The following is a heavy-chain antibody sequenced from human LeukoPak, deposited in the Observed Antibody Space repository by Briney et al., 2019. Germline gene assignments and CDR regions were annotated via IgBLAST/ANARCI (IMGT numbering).Heavy chain of an antibody. Sequence: GGSLRLSCVASGFPFSSYVMTWVRQAPGKGLEWVSVIYSSNNTYYADSVKGRFIISRDNSKGTLYLQMNDLRAEDTAVYYCARDDDDEGPDWGQGTLVTVSS. D-gene: IGHD3-16*01. CDR2: IYSSNNT. J-gene: IGHJ4*02. CDR3: ARDDDDEGPD. V-gene: IGHV3-66*01. CDR1: GFPFSSYV.